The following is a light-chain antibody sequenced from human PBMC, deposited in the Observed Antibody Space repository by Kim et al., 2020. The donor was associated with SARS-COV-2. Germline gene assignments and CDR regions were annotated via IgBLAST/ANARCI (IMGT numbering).Light chain of an antibody. Sequence: GQRFTITCSGSSSNIGSNTVNWYRQVPGTAPELLIYINSQRPSGVPDRFSGSKSGTSASLAISGLQSEDEADYYCAAWDDSLNVYVFGSGTKVTVL. CDR3: AAWDDSLNVYV. CDR1: SSNIGSNT. J-gene: IGLJ1*01. V-gene: IGLV1-44*01. CDR2: INS.